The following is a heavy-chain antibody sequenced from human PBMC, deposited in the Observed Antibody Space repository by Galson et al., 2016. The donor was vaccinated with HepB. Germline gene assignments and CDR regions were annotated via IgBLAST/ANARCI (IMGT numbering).Heavy chain of an antibody. CDR2: INPSGSER. D-gene: IGHD2-8*01. Sequence: SLRLSCAASGFSISNYWMTWVRQAPGKGLEWVAEINPSGSERILVESVKGRFTLSRDNTKNSLFLQMDSLRAEDTAIYYCSTNTTTAAMDVWGKGTTVIVS. CDR1: GFSISNYW. V-gene: IGHV3-7*03. CDR3: STNTTTAAMDV. J-gene: IGHJ6*03.